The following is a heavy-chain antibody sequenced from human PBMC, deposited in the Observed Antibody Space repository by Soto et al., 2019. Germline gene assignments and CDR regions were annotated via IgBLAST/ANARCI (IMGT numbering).Heavy chain of an antibody. CDR2: ISGSGGST. V-gene: IGHV3-23*01. Sequence: VQLLESGGGLVQPGGSLRLSCAASGFTFSSYAMSWVRQAPGKGLEWVSAISGSGGSTYYADSVKGRFTISRDNSKNTLYLQMNSLRAEDTAVYYCAKVQQWLVLDTYYFDYWGQGTLVTVSS. D-gene: IGHD6-19*01. CDR1: GFTFSSYA. CDR3: AKVQQWLVLDTYYFDY. J-gene: IGHJ4*02.